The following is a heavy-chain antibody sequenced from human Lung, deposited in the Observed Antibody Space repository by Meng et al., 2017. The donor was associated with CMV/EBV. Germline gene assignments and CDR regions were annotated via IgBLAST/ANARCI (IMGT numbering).Heavy chain of an antibody. V-gene: IGHV4-4*02. CDR1: GDSITNHNW. CDR2: IPHRGSS. J-gene: IGHJ1*01. CDR3: LRRSGGSV. Sequence: QGQLPESGPALVKPSETLSLTCAVSGDSITNHNWWAWVRQPPGKGLEWIGEIPHRGSSAYNPSLKSRVSISIDKSKNQFSLKLTSVTAADTAVYHCLRRSGGSVWGQGTLVTVSS. D-gene: IGHD3-10*01.